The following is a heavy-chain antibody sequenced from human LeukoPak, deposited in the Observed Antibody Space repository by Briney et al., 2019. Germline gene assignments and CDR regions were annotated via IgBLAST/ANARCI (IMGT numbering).Heavy chain of an antibody. J-gene: IGHJ6*04. CDR1: RVTFSSDS. CDR2: ISSSSSYI. V-gene: IGHV3-21*01. D-gene: IGHD3-10*02. Sequence: GGCLRLSCAASRVTFSSDSTKWVRQGPGEGLEWVSSISSSSSYIYYADSVKGRFTISRDNAKNSLYLQMNSLGAEDTAVYYCAELGITMIGGVWGKGTTVTISS. CDR3: AELGITMIGGV.